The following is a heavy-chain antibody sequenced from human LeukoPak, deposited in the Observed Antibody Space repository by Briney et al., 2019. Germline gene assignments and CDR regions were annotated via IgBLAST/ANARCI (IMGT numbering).Heavy chain of an antibody. CDR1: GGSISSYY. CDR2: IYYSGST. V-gene: IGHV4-59*12. J-gene: IGHJ4*02. Sequence: SETLSLTCTVSGGSISSYYWSWIRQPPGKGLKWIGYIYYSGSTSYSPSLRSRVTISVDTSKNQFSLKLSSVTAADTAVYYCARGSYDSSGYLINYWGQGTLVTVSS. CDR3: ARGSYDSSGYLINY. D-gene: IGHD3-22*01.